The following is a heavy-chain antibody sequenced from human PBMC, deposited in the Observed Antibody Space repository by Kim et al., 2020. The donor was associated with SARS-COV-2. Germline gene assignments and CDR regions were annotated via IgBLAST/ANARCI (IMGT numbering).Heavy chain of an antibody. CDR3: ARGSFFVVVPAERDYYYYGMDV. D-gene: IGHD2-2*01. Sequence: SVKVSCKASGGTFSSYAISWVRQAPGQGLEWMGGIIPIFGTANYAQKLQGRVTITADESTSTAYMELSSLRSEDTAVYYCARGSFFVVVPAERDYYYYGMDVWGQGTTVTVSS. J-gene: IGHJ6*02. CDR1: GGTFSSYA. CDR2: IIPIFGTA. V-gene: IGHV1-69*13.